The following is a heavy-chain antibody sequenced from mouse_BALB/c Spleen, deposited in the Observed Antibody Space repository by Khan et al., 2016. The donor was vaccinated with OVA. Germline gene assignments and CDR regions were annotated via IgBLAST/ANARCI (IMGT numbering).Heavy chain of an antibody. CDR3: VREGAYYRSDGWFAY. D-gene: IGHD2-14*01. Sequence: QVRLQQSGAELARPGASVKMSCKASGYTFTTYTIHWVKQRPGQGLEWIGYIIPSNDYTNYNQKFKDRATLTADKSSSTAYMQLSSLTSEDSAVYYCVREGAYYRSDGWFAYWGQGTLVTVS. CDR1: GYTFTTYT. CDR2: IIPSNDYT. J-gene: IGHJ3*01. V-gene: IGHV1-4*01.